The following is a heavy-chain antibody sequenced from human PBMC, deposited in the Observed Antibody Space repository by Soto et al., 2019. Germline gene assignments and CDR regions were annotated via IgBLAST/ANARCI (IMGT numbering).Heavy chain of an antibody. D-gene: IGHD2-15*01. CDR3: ARLRHQCSSGSCYWRSLDY. V-gene: IGHV5-51*01. CDR2: IYPGDSDT. J-gene: IGHJ4*02. Sequence: GESLKISCKGSGYSFTSYWIGWVRQMPGKGLEWMGIIYPGDSDTRYSPSFQGQVTISADKSISTAYLQWSSLKASDTAMYYCARLRHQCSSGSCYWRSLDYCAQRTLVTVSS. CDR1: GYSFTSYW.